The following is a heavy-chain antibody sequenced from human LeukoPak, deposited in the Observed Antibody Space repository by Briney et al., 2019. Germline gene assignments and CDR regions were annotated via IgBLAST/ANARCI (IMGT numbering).Heavy chain of an antibody. Sequence: GGSLRLSCAASGFTFDDYVMYWVRQVPGKGLEGVSLITGDGGTRYYADSVKGRFTFSRENSKNSLYLQMNSLRTEDSAVFFCAKDIAAVRGWYYMDVWGKGTTVTVSS. CDR2: ITGDGGTR. V-gene: IGHV3-43*02. D-gene: IGHD4-23*01. J-gene: IGHJ6*03. CDR3: AKDIAAVRGWYYMDV. CDR1: GFTFDDYV.